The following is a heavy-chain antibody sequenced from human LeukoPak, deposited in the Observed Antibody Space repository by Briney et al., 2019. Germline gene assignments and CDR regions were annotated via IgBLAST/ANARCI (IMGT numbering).Heavy chain of an antibody. CDR1: GYTFTGYY. V-gene: IGHV1-2*02. D-gene: IGHD3-22*01. CDR2: INPNSGGT. Sequence: GASVKVSCKASGYTFTGYYMHWVRQAPGQGLEWMGWINPNSGGTNYAQKFQGRVTMTRDTSISTAYMELSRLRSDDTAVYYCARAGNYYDSSGYLGYWGQGTLVTVSS. CDR3: ARAGNYYDSSGYLGY. J-gene: IGHJ4*02.